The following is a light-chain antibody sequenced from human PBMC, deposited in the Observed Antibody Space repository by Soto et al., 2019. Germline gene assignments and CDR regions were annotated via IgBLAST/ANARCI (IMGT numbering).Light chain of an antibody. CDR3: QHYGRSPGLFT. V-gene: IGKV3-20*01. J-gene: IGKJ3*01. Sequence: EIVLTQSAGTLSLSPGERATLSCGASQSVSSTYLAWYQQKPGQAPRLLIYDTSNRATGIPDRFSGSGSGTDFTLTISRLEPEDFAVYYCQHYGRSPGLFTFGPGTKVDIK. CDR2: DTS. CDR1: QSVSSTY.